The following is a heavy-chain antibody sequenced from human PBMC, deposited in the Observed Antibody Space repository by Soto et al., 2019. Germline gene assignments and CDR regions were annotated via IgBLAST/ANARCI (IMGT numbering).Heavy chain of an antibody. CDR1: GFTFSNAW. Sequence: EVQLVESGGGLVKPGGSLRLSCAASGFTFSNAWMSWVRQAQGKGLEWVGRIKSKTDGGTTDYAAPVKGRFTISRDDSKNTLYLQMNSLKTEDTAVYYCTTDRGDGYNYCYFDYWGQGTLVTVSS. J-gene: IGHJ4*02. CDR2: IKSKTDGGTT. CDR3: TTDRGDGYNYCYFDY. V-gene: IGHV3-15*01. D-gene: IGHD5-12*01.